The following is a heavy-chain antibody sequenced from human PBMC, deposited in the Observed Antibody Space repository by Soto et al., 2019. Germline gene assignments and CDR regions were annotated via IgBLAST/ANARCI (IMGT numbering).Heavy chain of an antibody. J-gene: IGHJ6*02. CDR3: ARDDEYSGNGMDV. D-gene: IGHD3-10*01. CDR1: GFTFSNYG. CDR2: ILNDGSNR. V-gene: IGHV3-33*01. Sequence: ESAGGVVQPGRSLTLSCAASGFTFSNYGMHWVRQAPGKGLEWVAVILNDGSNRYHADSVKDRFTISRDNSKNTLYLQMNSLRAEDTAVYYCARDDEYSGNGMDVWGQGTTVTVS.